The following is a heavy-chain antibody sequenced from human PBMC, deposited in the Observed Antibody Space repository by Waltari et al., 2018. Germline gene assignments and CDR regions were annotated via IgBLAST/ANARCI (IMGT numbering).Heavy chain of an antibody. V-gene: IGHV1-69*12. CDR1: GGTFSSYA. J-gene: IGHJ4*02. D-gene: IGHD3-3*01. Sequence: QVQLVQSGAEVKKPGSSVKVSCKAPGGTFSSYAISWVRQAPGQGLEWMGGIIPDLGTANYAQKFQGRVTITADESTSTAYMQLSSLRSEDTAVYYCASGLRSGSTGFDYWGQGTLVTVSS. CDR2: IIPDLGTA. CDR3: ASGLRSGSTGFDY.